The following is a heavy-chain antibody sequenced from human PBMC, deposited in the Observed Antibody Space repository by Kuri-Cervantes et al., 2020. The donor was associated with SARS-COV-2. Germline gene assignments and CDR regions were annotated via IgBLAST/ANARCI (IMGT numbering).Heavy chain of an antibody. CDR2: ISGSGDTT. J-gene: IGHJ4*02. CDR3: AKVISDTTDF. D-gene: IGHD1-1*01. Sequence: GESLKISCAASGFTFSGHWIHWVRQAPGKGQVWVSSISGSGDTTNYADSVKGRFTISRDNSKNTLYLQMSSLRAEDTAVYYCAKVISDTTDFWGQGTLVTVSS. CDR1: GFTFSGHW. V-gene: IGHV3-23*01.